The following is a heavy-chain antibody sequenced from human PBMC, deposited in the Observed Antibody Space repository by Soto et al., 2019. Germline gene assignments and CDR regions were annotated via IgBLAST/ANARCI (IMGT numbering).Heavy chain of an antibody. J-gene: IGHJ5*02. Sequence: QVQLQESGLGLVKPSQTLSLTCTVSGGSISSGDYYWSWIRQPPGKGLEWIGYIYYSGSTYYNPSLKSRVTIAVDTSKNQFSLKLSAVTAADTAVYYWARVRELGNYNWFDPWGQGTLVTVSS. V-gene: IGHV4-30-4*01. CDR3: ARVRELGNYNWFDP. CDR2: IYYSGST. D-gene: IGHD3-10*01. CDR1: GGSISSGDYY.